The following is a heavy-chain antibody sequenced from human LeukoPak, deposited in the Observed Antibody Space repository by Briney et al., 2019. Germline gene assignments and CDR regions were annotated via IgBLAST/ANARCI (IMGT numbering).Heavy chain of an antibody. CDR3: ARGFTPAATPSAEYFQH. CDR2: IYTSGST. Sequence: KASETLSLTCAVYGGSFSGYYWSWIRQPAGKGLEWIGRIYTSGSTNYNPSLKSRVTISVDTSKNQFSLKLSSVTAADTAVYYCARGFTPAATPSAEYFQHWGQGTLVTVSS. J-gene: IGHJ1*01. CDR1: GGSFSGYY. V-gene: IGHV4-59*10. D-gene: IGHD2-15*01.